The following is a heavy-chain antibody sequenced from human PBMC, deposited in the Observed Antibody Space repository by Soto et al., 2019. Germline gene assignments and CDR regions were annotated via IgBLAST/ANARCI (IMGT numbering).Heavy chain of an antibody. CDR1: GGTFKRYE. CDR2: IHHSGRT. V-gene: IGHV4-34*01. Sequence: TANLLLPCGRYGGTFKRYEWSGVRQSLGQGLEWIGEIHHSGRTKYNPSLKSRVSLSVDTSTKHFSLRLTSVTAADRGVYYCARCVVALSGERLWG. J-gene: IGHJ6*01. D-gene: IGHD3-9*01. CDR3: ARCVVALSGERL.